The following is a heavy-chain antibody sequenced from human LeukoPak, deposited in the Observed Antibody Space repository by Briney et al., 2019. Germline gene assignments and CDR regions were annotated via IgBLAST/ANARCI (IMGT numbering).Heavy chain of an antibody. D-gene: IGHD5-12*01. V-gene: IGHV3-66*01. CDR1: GFTVSSNY. Sequence: GGSLRLSCAASGFTVSSNYMSWVRQAPGKGLEWVSVIYSGGSTYYADSVKGRFTISRDNSKNTLYLQMNSLRAEDTAVYYCARGYSGYDTSFDYWGQGTLVTVSS. CDR2: IYSGGST. CDR3: ARGYSGYDTSFDY. J-gene: IGHJ4*02.